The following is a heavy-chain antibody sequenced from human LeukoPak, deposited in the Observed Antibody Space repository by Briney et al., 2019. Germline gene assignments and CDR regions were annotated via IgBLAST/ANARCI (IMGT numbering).Heavy chain of an antibody. V-gene: IGHV4-39*07. CDR2: ISYSGTT. Sequence: PSETLSLTCTVSGGSISSRPYYWGWVRQPPGKGLEWIGTISYSGTTYYSPSLKSRVTISLDTSKNQFSLKLSSVTAADAAVYYCARRNYYYYMDVWGKGTTVTVSS. J-gene: IGHJ6*03. CDR1: GGSISSRPYY. CDR3: ARRNYYYYMDV.